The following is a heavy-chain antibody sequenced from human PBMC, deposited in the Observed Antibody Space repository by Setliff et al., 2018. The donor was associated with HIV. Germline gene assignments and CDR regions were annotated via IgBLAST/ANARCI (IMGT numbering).Heavy chain of an antibody. CDR1: GGPLSGYF. D-gene: IGHD3-10*01. J-gene: IGHJ4*02. Sequence: SETLSLTCAVYGGPLSGYFWGWIRQPPGTGLEWIGNIYYSGTTFYNPSLKSRVTISVDTSKKQFSLKLRSVTAADTAVYYCARSSYYGSGSYTDYWGQGTLVTVSS. CDR2: IYYSGTT. V-gene: IGHV4-34*01. CDR3: ARSSYYGSGSYTDY.